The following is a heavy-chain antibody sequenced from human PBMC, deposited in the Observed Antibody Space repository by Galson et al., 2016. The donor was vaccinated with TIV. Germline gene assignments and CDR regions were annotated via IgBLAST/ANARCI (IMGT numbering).Heavy chain of an antibody. V-gene: IGHV1-69*04. Sequence: SVKVSCKASGGTFSSYGISWVRQAPGQGPECMGRIIPILGLTNYAQKFQGRVTITADTSTNIAYMELSSLRSEDTAVYFCAFTMTTITSVDYWRQGTLVTVSS. CDR2: IIPILGLT. J-gene: IGHJ4*02. D-gene: IGHD4-11*01. CDR1: GGTFSSYG. CDR3: AFTMTTITSVDY.